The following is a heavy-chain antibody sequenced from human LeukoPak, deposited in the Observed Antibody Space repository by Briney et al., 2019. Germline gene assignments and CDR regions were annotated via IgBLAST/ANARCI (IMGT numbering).Heavy chain of an antibody. D-gene: IGHD1-14*01. J-gene: IGHJ4*02. Sequence: ASVKVSCKASGYTFTSYYMHWVRQAPGQGLEWMGIINPSGGDKSYAQEFQGRLTITRDTSTNTVYMELTSLRSEDTAVYYCAREVMDNLRFDYWGQGTLVIVSS. V-gene: IGHV1-46*01. CDR1: GYTFTSYY. CDR2: INPSGGDK. CDR3: AREVMDNLRFDY.